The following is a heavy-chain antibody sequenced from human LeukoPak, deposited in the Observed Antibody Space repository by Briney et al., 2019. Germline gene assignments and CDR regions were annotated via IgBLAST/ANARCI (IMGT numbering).Heavy chain of an antibody. J-gene: IGHJ4*02. CDR2: FGRSGSDT. CDR3: AKGSLGSWYYFDY. Sequence: GGSLRLSGAASGFTFGTSAMSWVRQAPGKGPEWVSTFGRSGSDTYYSDSVKGRFTIFRDNSKNTLYLQMNSLRDEDTAVYYCAKGSLGSWYYFDYWGQGTLVTVSS. V-gene: IGHV3-23*01. D-gene: IGHD6-13*01. CDR1: GFTFGTSA.